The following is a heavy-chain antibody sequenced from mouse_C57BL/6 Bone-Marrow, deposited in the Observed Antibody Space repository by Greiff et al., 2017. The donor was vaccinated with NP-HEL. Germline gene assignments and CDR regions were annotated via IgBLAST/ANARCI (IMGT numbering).Heavy chain of an antibody. CDR3: ARGGIYGNFFAY. Sequence: VQLQQPGAELVKPGASVKLSCKASGYTFTSYWMHWVKQRPGQGLEWIGMIHPNSGSTNYNEKFKSKATLTVDKSSSTAYMQLSSLTSEDSAVYYCARGGIYGNFFAYWGQGTLVTVSA. D-gene: IGHD2-1*01. V-gene: IGHV1-64*01. CDR2: IHPNSGST. CDR1: GYTFTSYW. J-gene: IGHJ3*01.